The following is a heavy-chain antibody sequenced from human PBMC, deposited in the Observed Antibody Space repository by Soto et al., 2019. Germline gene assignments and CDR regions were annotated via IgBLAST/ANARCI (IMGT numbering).Heavy chain of an antibody. Sequence: ASVKVSCKASGYTFTSYYMHWVRQAPGRGLEWMGIINPSGGSTSYAQKFQGRVTMTRDTSTSTVYMELSSLRSEDTAVYYCAREAVPAAILLSYGMDVWGQGTTVXV. CDR1: GYTFTSYY. J-gene: IGHJ6*02. V-gene: IGHV1-46*01. CDR3: AREAVPAAILLSYGMDV. CDR2: INPSGGST. D-gene: IGHD2-2*01.